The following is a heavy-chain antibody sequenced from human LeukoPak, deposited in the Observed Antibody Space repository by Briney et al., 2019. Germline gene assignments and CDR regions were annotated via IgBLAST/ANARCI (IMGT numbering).Heavy chain of an antibody. V-gene: IGHV3-30*02. CDR2: IRYDGSKK. CDR3: AKFRGGINHPIDY. D-gene: IGHD1-14*01. Sequence: GGSLRLSCAASGFTFSGSAMHWVRQAPGKGLEWVAFIRYDGSKKYYADSVKGRFTISRDNSKNTLYLQMNSLRAEDTAVYYCAKFRGGINHPIDYWGQGTLVTVSS. J-gene: IGHJ4*02. CDR1: GFTFSGSA.